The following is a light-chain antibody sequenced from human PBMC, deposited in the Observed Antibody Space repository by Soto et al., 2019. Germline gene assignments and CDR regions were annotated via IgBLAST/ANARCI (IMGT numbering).Light chain of an antibody. V-gene: IGLV2-23*01. Sequence: QSALTQPASVSGSPGQSITISCTGTSSDVGSYNLVSWYQQHPGKAPKFRIYECSKRPSGVSNRLSGSKSGNTASLTISVLRAEDEAHYYCCSYAGSYVVFGGGTKVTVL. CDR1: SSDVGSYNL. J-gene: IGLJ2*01. CDR3: CSYAGSYVV. CDR2: ECS.